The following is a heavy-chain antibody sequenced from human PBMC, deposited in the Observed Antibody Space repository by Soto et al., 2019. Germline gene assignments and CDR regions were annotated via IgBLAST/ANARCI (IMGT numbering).Heavy chain of an antibody. CDR2: IKQDGSEK. CDR3: ATASSGIAVAGRSYYGMDV. Sequence: GGSLRLSCAASGFTFSSYWMSWVRQAPGKGLEWVANIKQDGSEKYYVDSVKGRFTISRDNAKNSLYLQMNSLRAEDTAVYYCATASSGIAVAGRSYYGMDVWGQGTTVTVSS. J-gene: IGHJ6*02. CDR1: GFTFSSYW. D-gene: IGHD6-19*01. V-gene: IGHV3-7*05.